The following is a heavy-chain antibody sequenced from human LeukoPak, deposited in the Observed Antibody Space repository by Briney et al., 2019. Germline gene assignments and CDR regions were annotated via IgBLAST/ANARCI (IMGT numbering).Heavy chain of an antibody. CDR2: IYSGGST. J-gene: IGHJ4*02. Sequence: GGSLRLSCAASGFTVSSNYMSWVRQAPGKGLEWVSVIYSGGSTYYADSVKGRFTISRDNSKNTLYLQMNSLRAEDTAVYYCAQRSVVKYFDYRGQGTLVTVSS. CDR3: AQRSVVKYFDY. CDR1: GFTVSSNY. D-gene: IGHD2-2*01. V-gene: IGHV3-53*01.